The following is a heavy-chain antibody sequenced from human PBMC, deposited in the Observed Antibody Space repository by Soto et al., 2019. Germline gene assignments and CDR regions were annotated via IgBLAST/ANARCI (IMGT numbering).Heavy chain of an antibody. CDR3: ARGKAARLLRAFDI. Sequence: GASVKVSCKASGYTFTSYDINWVRQATGQGLEWMGWMNPNSGNTGYAQKLQGRVTMTRNTSISTAYMELSSLRSEDTAVYYCARGKAARLLRAFDIWGQGTMVTVSS. CDR2: MNPNSGNT. J-gene: IGHJ3*02. CDR1: GYTFTSYD. D-gene: IGHD6-13*01. V-gene: IGHV1-8*01.